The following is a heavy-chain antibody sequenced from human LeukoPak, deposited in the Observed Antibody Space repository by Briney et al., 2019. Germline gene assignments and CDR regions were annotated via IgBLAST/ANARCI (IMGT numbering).Heavy chain of an antibody. Sequence: PSETLSLTCAVSGGSISSNNWWSWVRQSPGKGLEWIGYIYYTGSTNSNPSLKSRVTVSLDTSKNQFSLKLSSMTAADTAVYYCARLDRSGYEMGGTWFDPWGQGTLVTVSS. D-gene: IGHD3-22*01. CDR2: IYYTGST. J-gene: IGHJ5*02. CDR1: GGSISSNNW. CDR3: ARLDRSGYEMGGTWFDP. V-gene: IGHV4-4*02.